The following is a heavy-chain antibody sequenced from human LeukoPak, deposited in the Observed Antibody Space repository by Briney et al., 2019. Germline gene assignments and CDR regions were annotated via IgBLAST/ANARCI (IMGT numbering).Heavy chain of an antibody. CDR2: IYSGGST. V-gene: IGHV3-53*01. J-gene: IGHJ4*02. CDR1: GFTFSSYA. D-gene: IGHD3-16*01. CDR3: ARTYGPEYYFDY. Sequence: GGSLRLSCAASGFTFSSYAMSWVRQAPGKGLEWVSVIYSGGSTYYADSVKGRFTISRDNSKNTLYLQMNSLRAEDTAVYYCARTYGPEYYFDYWGQGTLVTVSS.